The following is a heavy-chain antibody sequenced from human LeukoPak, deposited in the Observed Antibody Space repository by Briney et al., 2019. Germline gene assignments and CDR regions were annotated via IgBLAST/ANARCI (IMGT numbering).Heavy chain of an antibody. CDR1: GFTFSSYS. V-gene: IGHV3-21*01. CDR2: ISSSSSYI. Sequence: GGSLRLSCAASGFTFSSYSMNWVRQAPGKGLEWVSSISSSSSYIYYADSVKGRFTISRDNAKNSLYLQMNSLRAEDTAVYYCARLVPAALIDYWGQGTLVTVSS. CDR3: ARLVPAALIDY. D-gene: IGHD2-2*01. J-gene: IGHJ4*02.